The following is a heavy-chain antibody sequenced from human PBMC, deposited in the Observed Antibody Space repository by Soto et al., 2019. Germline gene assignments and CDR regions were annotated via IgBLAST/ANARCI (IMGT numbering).Heavy chain of an antibody. CDR3: ARKEYQMPLFYYCRLDV. D-gene: IGHD6-6*01. CDR1: GFTFSDYY. CDR2: ISGTSSST. J-gene: IGHJ6*02. V-gene: IGHV3-11*06. Sequence: QVQLVESGGGLVEPGGSLRLSCEATGFTFSDYYMSWVRQAPGKGLEWVSYISGTSSSTNYADSVKGRFTISRDNAKDSLYLQRNSLRVEDTGIYYCARKEYQMPLFYYCRLDVWGRGTTVTVSS.